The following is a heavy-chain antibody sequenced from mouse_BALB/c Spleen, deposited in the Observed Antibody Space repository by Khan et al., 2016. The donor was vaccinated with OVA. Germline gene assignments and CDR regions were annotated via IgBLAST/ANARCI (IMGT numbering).Heavy chain of an antibody. CDR1: GYSFTDYT. CDR3: ARSGYGGFAY. D-gene: IGHD1-2*01. Sequence: VHVKQSGPELVKPGASMKISCKASGYSFTDYTMNWVKQSHGKNLEWIGLINPYNGDTNYNQKFKGKATLTVDKSSRTAYMEFLKRTSEDSAVYYCARSGYGGFAYWGQGTLVTVSA. CDR2: INPYNGDT. J-gene: IGHJ3*01. V-gene: IGHV1-18*01.